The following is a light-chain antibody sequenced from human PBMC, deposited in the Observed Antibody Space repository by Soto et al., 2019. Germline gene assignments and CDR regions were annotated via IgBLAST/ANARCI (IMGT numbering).Light chain of an antibody. CDR3: QQYDRSPLT. V-gene: IGKV3-20*01. J-gene: IGKJ4*01. Sequence: EIVLTQSPGTLSLSPGERATLSCRASQSVSSSFLAWYQQKPGQAPRLLIYGASSSATGIADMFSGSGSGTDVTLTISRLEPEDVAVYYCQQYDRSPLTFGGGTKVEIK. CDR1: QSVSSSF. CDR2: GAS.